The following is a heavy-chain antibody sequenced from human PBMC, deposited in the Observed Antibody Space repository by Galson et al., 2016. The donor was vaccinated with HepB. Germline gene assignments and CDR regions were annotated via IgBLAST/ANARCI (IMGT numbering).Heavy chain of an antibody. Sequence: SETLSLTCVVSGGSISSNNWWSWLRQPPGKGLEWIGEIYHTGSTNYNPSLESRVTMSLDKSKNQFSLKLSSVTAADTAVYYCAPLGYCSGDTCHRVYWGQGTLVTVSS. CDR3: APLGYCSGDTCHRVY. V-gene: IGHV4-4*02. CDR1: GGSISSNNW. J-gene: IGHJ4*02. D-gene: IGHD2-15*01. CDR2: IYHTGST.